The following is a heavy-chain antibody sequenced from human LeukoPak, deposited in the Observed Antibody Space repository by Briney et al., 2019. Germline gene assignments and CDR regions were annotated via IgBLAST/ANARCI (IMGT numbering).Heavy chain of an antibody. CDR3: ARGLTPDYYYYYMDV. CDR1: GYTFTGYY. J-gene: IGHJ6*03. Sequence: ASVKVSCKASGYTFTGYYMHWVRQAPGQGLEWMGWINPNSGGTNYAQKFQGWVTMTRDTSISTAYMELSRLRSDDTAVYYCARGLTPDYYYYYMDVWGKGTTVTVSS. CDR2: INPNSGGT. V-gene: IGHV1-2*04. D-gene: IGHD4-17*01.